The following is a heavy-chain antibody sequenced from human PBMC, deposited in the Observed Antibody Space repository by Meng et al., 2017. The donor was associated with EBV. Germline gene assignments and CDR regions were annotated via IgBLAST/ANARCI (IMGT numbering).Heavy chain of an antibody. Sequence: QVQLVESGGGVVQPGRSLGFSCAASGLTFRSNGMHWVRQAPGKGLEWVAVISYDGSNKYYADSVKGRFTISRDNSKNTLYLQMNSLRAEDTAVYYCAKVNQLLGGNDYWGQGTLVTVSS. D-gene: IGHD1-26*01. J-gene: IGHJ4*02. CDR1: GLTFRSNG. V-gene: IGHV3-30*18. CDR2: ISYDGSNK. CDR3: AKVNQLLGGNDY.